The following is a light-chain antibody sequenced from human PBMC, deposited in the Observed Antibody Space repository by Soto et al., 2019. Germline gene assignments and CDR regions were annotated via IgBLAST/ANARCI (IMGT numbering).Light chain of an antibody. V-gene: IGKV3-15*01. CDR1: QSVASN. CDR3: QQYHNWPPQYT. CDR2: GAS. Sequence: EIGRRQSPASLSVSPGDGATLSCRASQSVASNVAWYQQKPGQGPRLLIHGASTRAVGVPARFSGSGSGTDFTLTISSLQSEDFAVYYCQQYHNWPPQYTFGQGTKLQIK. J-gene: IGKJ2*01.